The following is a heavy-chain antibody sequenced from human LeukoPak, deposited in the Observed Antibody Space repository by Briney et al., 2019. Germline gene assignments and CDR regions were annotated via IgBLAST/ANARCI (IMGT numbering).Heavy chain of an antibody. D-gene: IGHD6-13*01. CDR1: GFTFSSYE. V-gene: IGHV3-48*03. CDR3: ARVKAALDAFDI. J-gene: IGHJ3*02. Sequence: GGSLRLSCAASGFTFSSYEMNWVRQAPGKGLEWVSYISSSGSTIYYADSVKGRFTISRDNPKNSLYLQMNSLRAEDTAVYYCARVKAALDAFDIWGQGTMVTVSS. CDR2: ISSSGSTI.